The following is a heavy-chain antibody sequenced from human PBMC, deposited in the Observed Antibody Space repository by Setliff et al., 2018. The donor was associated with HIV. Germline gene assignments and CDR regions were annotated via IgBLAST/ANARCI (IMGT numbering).Heavy chain of an antibody. D-gene: IGHD3-22*01. V-gene: IGHV4-59*01. CDR2: IYYSGST. CDR3: ARTTDSSGYYLISSYYYYYYMDV. J-gene: IGHJ6*03. Sequence: SETLSLTCTVSGGSISSYYWSWIRQPPGKGLEWIGYIYYSGSTNYNPSLKSRVTISVGTSKNQFSLKLSSLTAADTAVYYCARTTDSSGYYLISSYYYYYYMDVWGKGTTVTVSS. CDR1: GGSISSYY.